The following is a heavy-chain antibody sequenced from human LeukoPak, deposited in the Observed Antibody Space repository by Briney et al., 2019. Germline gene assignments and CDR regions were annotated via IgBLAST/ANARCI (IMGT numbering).Heavy chain of an antibody. V-gene: IGHV4-59*01. CDR2: IYYSGGT. D-gene: IGHD3-10*01. Sequence: SETLSLTCTVSGGSISSYYWSWIRQPPGKGLEWIGYIYYSGGTNYNPSLKRRVTISVDTSKNQFSLKLSSVTAADTAVYYCARHYGSGSYYRKGTVLFDYGGQGTLVTVSS. CDR3: ARHYGSGSYYRKGTVLFDY. CDR1: GGSISSYY. J-gene: IGHJ4*02.